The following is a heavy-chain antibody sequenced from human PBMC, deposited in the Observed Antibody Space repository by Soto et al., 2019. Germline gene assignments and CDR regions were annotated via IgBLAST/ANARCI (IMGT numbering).Heavy chain of an antibody. CDR1: GYTFNRYG. Sequence: QGQLVQSGAEVKKPGASVKVSCKASGYTFNRYGISWVRQAPGQGLEWMGWISGYNGDTNYAQKFQGRVTMTIDTCTSTVYMEMRSLTSDDTAVYYCAKNGQPPYYFYGMDVW. J-gene: IGHJ6*01. D-gene: IGHD2-8*01. V-gene: IGHV1-18*01. CDR3: AKNGQPPYYFYGMDV. CDR2: ISGYNGDT.